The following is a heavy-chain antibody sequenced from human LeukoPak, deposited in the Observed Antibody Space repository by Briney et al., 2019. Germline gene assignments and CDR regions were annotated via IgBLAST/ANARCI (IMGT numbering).Heavy chain of an antibody. CDR1: GGSISSGSYY. CDR3: ARDATIAAPLMS. CDR2: VYTSGST. D-gene: IGHD6-13*01. J-gene: IGHJ4*02. V-gene: IGHV4-61*02. Sequence: QTLSLTCTVSGGSISSGSYYWSWIRQPAGKGLEWIGRVYTSGSTNYNPSLKSRVTISVDTSKNQFSLKLTSVTAADTAVYYCARDATIAAPLMSWGQGTLVIVSS.